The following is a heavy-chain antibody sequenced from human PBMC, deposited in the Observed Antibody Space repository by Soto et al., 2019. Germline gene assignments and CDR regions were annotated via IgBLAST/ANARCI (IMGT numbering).Heavy chain of an antibody. J-gene: IGHJ4*02. CDR1: GDSINSNYC. CDR2: FYYSGGT. V-gene: IGHV4-4*02. Sequence: QVQLQESGPGLVRPSGTLSLTCAVSGDSINSNYCWTWVRPPPGKGLEWIAEFYYSGGTSYNPSLKSRVTISMDKSKNQFSLNLTSVTAADTAMYYCARDTGWGLGYWGQGTLVTVSS. CDR3: ARDTGWGLGY. D-gene: IGHD6-19*01.